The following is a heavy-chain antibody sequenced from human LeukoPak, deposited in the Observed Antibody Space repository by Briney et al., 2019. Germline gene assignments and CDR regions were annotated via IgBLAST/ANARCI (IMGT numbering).Heavy chain of an antibody. CDR3: ARGYYDSRGGVYYYGMDV. Sequence: GASVKVSCKASGYTFTSYDINWVRQATGQGLEWMGWMNPNSGNTGYAQKFQGRVTMTRNTSISTAYMELSSLRSEDTAVYYCARGYYDSRGGVYYYGMDVWGQGTTVTVSS. CDR1: GYTFTSYD. J-gene: IGHJ6*02. D-gene: IGHD3-22*01. V-gene: IGHV1-8*01. CDR2: MNPNSGNT.